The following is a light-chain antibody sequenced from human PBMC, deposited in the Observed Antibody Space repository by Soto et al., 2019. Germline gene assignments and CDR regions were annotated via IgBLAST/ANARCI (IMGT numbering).Light chain of an antibody. CDR2: DAS. V-gene: IGKV1-5*01. J-gene: IGKJ1*01. Sequence: DIQMTQSPSTLSPSVGDRVTITCRASRSISDWLAWYQQKPGKAPKLLIFDASNLKSGVLSRFSGSGSGTEFTLTISSLQPDDVATYYCLQYDSYSWTFGQGTKVEIK. CDR1: RSISDW. CDR3: LQYDSYSWT.